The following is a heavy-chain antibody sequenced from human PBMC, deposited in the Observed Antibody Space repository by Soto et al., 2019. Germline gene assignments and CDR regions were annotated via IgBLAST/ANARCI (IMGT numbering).Heavy chain of an antibody. D-gene: IGHD4-17*01. CDR2: IYSGGST. V-gene: IGHV3-53*01. CDR3: ARDTYGDYEASDP. J-gene: IGHJ5*02. Sequence: EMQLVESGGGLIQPGGSLRLSCAASGFTVNTNYMSWVRQAPGKGLEWVSAIYSGGSTYYADVVKGRFTISRDNSKNTLYLQMNSLRAEDTAVYYCARDTYGDYEASDPWGQGTLVTVSS. CDR1: GFTVNTNY.